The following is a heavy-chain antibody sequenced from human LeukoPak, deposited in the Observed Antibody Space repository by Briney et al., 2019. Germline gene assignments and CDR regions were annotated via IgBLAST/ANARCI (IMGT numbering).Heavy chain of an antibody. CDR2: IYPGNSDT. CDR3: GREYSGSYGSRWLDP. V-gene: IGHV5-51*01. J-gene: IGHJ5*02. D-gene: IGHD1-26*01. CDR1: GNRFTTYW. Sequence: GESLKISCKVSGNRFTTYWIAWFRQMPGKGLEWMGIIYPGNSDTRYSPSFQGQVTISVDKSTSTAYLQWSRLKASDTAIYYCGREYSGSYGSRWLDPWGQGTLVTVPS.